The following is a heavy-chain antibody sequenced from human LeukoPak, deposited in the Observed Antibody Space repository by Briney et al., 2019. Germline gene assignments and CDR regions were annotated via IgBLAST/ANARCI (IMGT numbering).Heavy chain of an antibody. CDR1: GFTFGNYA. D-gene: IGHD4-17*01. J-gene: IGHJ6*03. CDR3: AKGNHHYGDYPYYYYYMDV. CDR2: ISYDGSSQ. V-gene: IGHV3-30*04. Sequence: GGSLRLSCAASGFTFGNYAMHWVRQAPGKGLEWVAFISYDGSSQYYSDSVKGRFTISRDNSKNTLYLQMNSLRAEDTAVYYCAKGNHHYGDYPYYYYYMDVWGKGTTVTISS.